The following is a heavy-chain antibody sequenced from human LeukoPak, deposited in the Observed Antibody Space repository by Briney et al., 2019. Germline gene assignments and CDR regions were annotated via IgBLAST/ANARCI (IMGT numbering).Heavy chain of an antibody. CDR3: AKDRWELLGAFDI. D-gene: IGHD1-26*01. J-gene: IGHJ3*02. CDR2: ISGSGGST. CDR1: GFTFSSYA. V-gene: IGHV3-23*01. Sequence: PGGSLRLSCAAPGFTFSSYAMSWVRQAPGKGLEWVSAISGSGGSTYYADSVKGRFTISRDNSKNTLYLQMNSLRAEDTAVYYCAKDRWELLGAFDIWGQGTMVTVSS.